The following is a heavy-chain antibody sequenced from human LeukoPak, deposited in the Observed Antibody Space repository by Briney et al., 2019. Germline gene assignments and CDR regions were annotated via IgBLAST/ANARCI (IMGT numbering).Heavy chain of an antibody. Sequence: ASVKVSCKASGYTFTSYAMDWVRQAPGQGLEWMGWINTNTGNPTYAQGFTGRFVFSLDTSVSTAYLQISSLKAEDTAVYYCARDEAGDYLYYFDYWGQGTLVTVSS. V-gene: IGHV7-4-1*02. D-gene: IGHD4-17*01. CDR1: GYTFTSYA. J-gene: IGHJ4*02. CDR2: INTNTGNP. CDR3: ARDEAGDYLYYFDY.